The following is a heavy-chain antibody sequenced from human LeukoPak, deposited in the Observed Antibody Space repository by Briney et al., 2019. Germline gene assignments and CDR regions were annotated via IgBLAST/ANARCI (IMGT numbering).Heavy chain of an antibody. J-gene: IGHJ5*02. Sequence: GGSLRLSCAASGFTVSSNYMSWVRQAPGKGLEWVSVIYSGGSTYYADSVEGRFTISRDNAKNTLYLQMNSLRAEDTAVYYCARVFITEKSLDPWGQGTLVTVSS. CDR3: ARVFITEKSLDP. CDR1: GFTVSSNY. D-gene: IGHD3-22*01. CDR2: IYSGGST. V-gene: IGHV3-53*01.